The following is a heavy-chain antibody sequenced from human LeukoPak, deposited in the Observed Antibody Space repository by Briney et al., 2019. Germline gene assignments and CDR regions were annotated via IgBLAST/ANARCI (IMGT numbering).Heavy chain of an antibody. CDR1: GFTFSSYS. J-gene: IGHJ6*03. D-gene: IGHD4/OR15-4a*01. Sequence: GGSLRLSCVVSGFTFSSYSVNWVRQSPGKGLEWVSYISSSSSYIYYADSVKGRFTISRDNAKNSLYLQMNSLRAEDTAVYYCARDSPAGLWIPMYYYYYMDVWGKGTTVTISS. CDR2: ISSSSSYI. CDR3: ARDSPAGLWIPMYYYYYMDV. V-gene: IGHV3-21*01.